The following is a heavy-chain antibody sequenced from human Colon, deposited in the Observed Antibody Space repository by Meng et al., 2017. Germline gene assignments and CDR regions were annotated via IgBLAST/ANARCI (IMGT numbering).Heavy chain of an antibody. Sequence: HVPLQQWGAGLLSPSETLSLTRAVAGASITTNSYWSWGRQSPEKGLEWIGQIDHRGDPYYNPSLKSRVTMSVDRSKSQVSLQLTSVTAADTAVYYCARGRDWYDTSGLYSWGQGMLVTVSS. CDR3: ARGRDWYDTSGLYS. D-gene: IGHD3-22*01. J-gene: IGHJ4*01. CDR1: GASITTNSY. V-gene: IGHV4-4*02. CDR2: IDHRGDP.